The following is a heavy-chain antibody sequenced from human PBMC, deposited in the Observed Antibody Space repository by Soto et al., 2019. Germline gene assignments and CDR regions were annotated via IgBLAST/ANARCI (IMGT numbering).Heavy chain of an antibody. CDR3: AKDRGAYFDY. CDR1: GFTFSSYG. J-gene: IGHJ4*02. V-gene: IGHV3-30*18. D-gene: IGHD4-17*01. CDR2: ISYDGSNK. Sequence: PGGSLRLSCAASGFTFSSYGMHWVRQAPGKGLEWVAVISYDGSNKYYADSVKGRFTISRDNSKNTLYLQMNSLRAEDTAVYYCAKDRGAYFDYWGQGTLVTVSS.